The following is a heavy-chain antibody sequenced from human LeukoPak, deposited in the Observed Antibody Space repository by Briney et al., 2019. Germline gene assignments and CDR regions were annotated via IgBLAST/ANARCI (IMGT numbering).Heavy chain of an antibody. J-gene: IGHJ4*02. CDR3: ASGNTLKGVDY. D-gene: IGHD2/OR15-2a*01. Sequence: SETLSLTCTVSGGSISSSSYYWGWIRQPPGKGLEWIGSIYYSGSTYYNPSLKSRVTISVDTSKNQFSLKLSSVTAADTAVYYCASGNTLKGVDYWGQGTLVSVSS. CDR2: IYYSGST. CDR1: GGSISSSSYY. V-gene: IGHV4-39*01.